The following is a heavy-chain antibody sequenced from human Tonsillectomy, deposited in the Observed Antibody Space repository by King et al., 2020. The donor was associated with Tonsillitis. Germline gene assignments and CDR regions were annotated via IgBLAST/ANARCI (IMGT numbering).Heavy chain of an antibody. D-gene: IGHD2-15*01. J-gene: IGHJ6*02. CDR2: IYYSGST. CDR3: AGDQSPVLAFFDMDV. CDR1: GGSISSSSYY. V-gene: IGHV4-39*07. Sequence: QLQESGPGLVKPSETLALTCSVSGGSISSSSYYWGWIRQPPGKGLEWIGTIYYSGSTFYNPSLKSRVTVSVGTSKNQFSLKLSSVTAADTAVCYCAGDQSPVLAFFDMDVWGRGPRVTVPS.